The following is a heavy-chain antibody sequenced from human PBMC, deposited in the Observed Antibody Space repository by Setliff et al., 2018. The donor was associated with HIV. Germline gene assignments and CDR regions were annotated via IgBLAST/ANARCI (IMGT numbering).Heavy chain of an antibody. CDR3: ARDPSGSYHPLGY. Sequence: PSETLSLTCTVSNGSISGYYWSWIRQPAGKGLEWIGRIHSSGSTNYNPSLKSRITMSVDTSKNQFSLKLSSVSAADTAVYYCARDPSGSYHPLGYWGQGTLVTVSS. J-gene: IGHJ4*02. CDR2: IHSSGST. CDR1: NGSISGYY. V-gene: IGHV4-4*07. D-gene: IGHD1-26*01.